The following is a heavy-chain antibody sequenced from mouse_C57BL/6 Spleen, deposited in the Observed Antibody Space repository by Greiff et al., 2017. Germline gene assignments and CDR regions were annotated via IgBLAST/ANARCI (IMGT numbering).Heavy chain of an antibody. D-gene: IGHD1-1*01. CDR3: ARGRYYGSGPY. V-gene: IGHV1-50*01. J-gene: IGHJ2*01. CDR2: IDPSDGYT. CDR1: GYTFTSYW. Sequence: QVQLQQPGAELVKPGASVKLSCKASGYTFTSYWMQWVKQRPGQGLEWIGEIDPSDGYTNYNQKFKGKATLTVDTSSSTAYVQLSSLTSEDSAVYYCARGRYYGSGPYGGQGTTLTVSS.